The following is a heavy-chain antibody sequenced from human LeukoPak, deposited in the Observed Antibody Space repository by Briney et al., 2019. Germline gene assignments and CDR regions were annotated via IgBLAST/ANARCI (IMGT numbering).Heavy chain of an antibody. CDR2: ISAYNGNT. Sequence: ASVKVSCKASGYTFTSYVISWVRPAPGQGLEWMGWISAYNGNTNYAQKLQGRVTMTTDTSTSTAYMELRSLRSDDTAVYYCARVSRLDYYYYYGMDVWGQGTTVTVSS. J-gene: IGHJ6*02. CDR3: ARVSRLDYYYYYGMDV. CDR1: GYTFTSYV. D-gene: IGHD4-11*01. V-gene: IGHV1-18*01.